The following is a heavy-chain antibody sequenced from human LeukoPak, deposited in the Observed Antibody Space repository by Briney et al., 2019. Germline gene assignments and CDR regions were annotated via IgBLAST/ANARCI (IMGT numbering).Heavy chain of an antibody. J-gene: IGHJ4*02. D-gene: IGHD3-16*01. V-gene: IGHV4-30-2*01. Sequence: PSETLSLTCAVSGGSISSGGYSWSWIRQPPGKGLEWIGYIYHSGSIYYNPSLKSRVTISVDRSKNQFSLKLSSVTAADTAVYYCARAGGSLVFDYWGQGTLVTVSS. CDR2: IYHSGSI. CDR3: ARAGGSLVFDY. CDR1: GGSISSGGYS.